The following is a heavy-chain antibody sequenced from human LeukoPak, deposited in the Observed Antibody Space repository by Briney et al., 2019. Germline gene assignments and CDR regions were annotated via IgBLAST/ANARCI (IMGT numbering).Heavy chain of an antibody. CDR1: GGSISSGDYY. CDR2: IYYSGST. Sequence: SQTLSLTCTVSGGSISSGDYYWSWIRQPPGTGLEWIGYIYYSGSTYYNPSLKSRVTISVDTSKNQFSLKLSSVTAADTAVYYCTRGRGWTFDYWGQGTLVTVSS. J-gene: IGHJ4*02. D-gene: IGHD6-19*01. CDR3: TRGRGWTFDY. V-gene: IGHV4-30-4*01.